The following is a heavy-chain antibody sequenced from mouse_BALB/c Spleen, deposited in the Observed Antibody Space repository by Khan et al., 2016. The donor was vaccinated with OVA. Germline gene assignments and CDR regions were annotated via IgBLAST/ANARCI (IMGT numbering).Heavy chain of an antibody. CDR1: GYTFTSYW. D-gene: IGHD1-1*01. J-gene: IGHJ4*01. CDR2: LSPGSGSS. V-gene: IGHV1S41*01. Sequence: DLVKPGASVKLSCKASGYTFTSYWINWIKQRPGQGLAWIGQLSPGSGSSYYNDMFNGQATITVDKSSRAAYIQLNSLSSEDSAVYFCTRSNYYGNSLYAMDYWGQGTSVTVSA. CDR3: TRSNYYGNSLYAMDY.